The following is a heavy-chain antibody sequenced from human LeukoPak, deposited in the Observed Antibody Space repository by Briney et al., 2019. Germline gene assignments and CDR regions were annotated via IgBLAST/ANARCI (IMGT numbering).Heavy chain of an antibody. CDR3: AKDSEQLEYDY. D-gene: IGHD6-6*01. V-gene: IGHV3-30*18. CDR2: MSYDGNNE. CDR1: GFTFSNYG. J-gene: IGHJ4*02. Sequence: GGSLRLSCIASGFTFSNYGMHWVRQAPGKGLEWVAVMSYDGNNEYYGHSVKGRFTISRDNSKNTLYLQMNNLTAADTAVYYCAKDSEQLEYDYWGQGTLVTVSS.